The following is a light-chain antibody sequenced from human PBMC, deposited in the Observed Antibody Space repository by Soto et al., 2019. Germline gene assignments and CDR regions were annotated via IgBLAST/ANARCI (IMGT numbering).Light chain of an antibody. V-gene: IGKV1-6*01. Sequence: AIQLTQSPSSLSASVGDRVTITCRASLGIRDDLGWYQQKPGKAPKLLIYASSSLQGGVPSRFSGSGSGTDFTLTISSPQPEDFATYYCLQDYNYPLTFGGGTKVEV. J-gene: IGKJ4*01. CDR1: LGIRDD. CDR2: ASS. CDR3: LQDYNYPLT.